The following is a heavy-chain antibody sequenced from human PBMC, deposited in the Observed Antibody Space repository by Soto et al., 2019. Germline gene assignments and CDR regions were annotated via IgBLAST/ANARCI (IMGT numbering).Heavy chain of an antibody. D-gene: IGHD3-16*01. CDR2: SRDKAQGYST. CDR3: ATFTFGRPFDT. V-gene: IGHV3-72*01. J-gene: IGHJ3*02. CDR1: GFTLSDHY. Sequence: PGGSLRLSCAGSGFTLSDHYIDWVRQAPGKGPEWVGRSRDKAQGYSTAYAASVKGRFTTSRDESKNSVYLQMNSLRADDTAVYFCATFTFGRPFDTWGQGTMVTVSS.